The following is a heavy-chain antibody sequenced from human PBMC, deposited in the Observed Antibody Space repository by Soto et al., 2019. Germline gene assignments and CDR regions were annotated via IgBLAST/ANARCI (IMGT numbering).Heavy chain of an antibody. Sequence: GESLKISCKGSGYSFTNYWIGWVRQMPGKGLEWMGTIYPDDSDTRYSPSFQGEVTISADKSISTAYLQWSSLKAPDTAMYYCARHWGCCNTRCSVFDYWGQGTLVTVSS. V-gene: IGHV5-51*01. CDR3: ARHWGCCNTRCSVFDY. J-gene: IGHJ4*02. CDR2: IYPDDSDT. D-gene: IGHD2-2*01. CDR1: GYSFTNYW.